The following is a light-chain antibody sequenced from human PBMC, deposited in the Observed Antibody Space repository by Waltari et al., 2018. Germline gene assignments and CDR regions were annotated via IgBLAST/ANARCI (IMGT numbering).Light chain of an antibody. CDR3: QQYNNWPQT. CDR1: QSVSSN. J-gene: IGKJ1*01. Sequence: EIVMTQSPATLSVSPCARATLSCRASQSVSSNLAWYQQKPGQAPRILIYGASTRATGIPARFSGSGSGTEFTLTISSLQSEDFAVYYCQQYNNWPQTFGQGTKVEIK. V-gene: IGKV3-15*01. CDR2: GAS.